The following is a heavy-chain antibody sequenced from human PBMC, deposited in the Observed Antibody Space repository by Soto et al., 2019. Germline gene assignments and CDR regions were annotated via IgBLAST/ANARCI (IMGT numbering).Heavy chain of an antibody. J-gene: IGHJ5*02. V-gene: IGHV4-30-4*01. CDR3: ARQRRGGYWFDP. CDR1: GVSVTNGDYY. Sequence: SETLSLTCAVSGVSVTNGDYYWTWMRQSPGKGLEWIGNIYYTETTNYNPSLNSRLSISMDTSRNQFSLQLTSVTAADTAIYYCARQRRGGYWFDPWGQGTLVTVSS. CDR2: IYYTETT.